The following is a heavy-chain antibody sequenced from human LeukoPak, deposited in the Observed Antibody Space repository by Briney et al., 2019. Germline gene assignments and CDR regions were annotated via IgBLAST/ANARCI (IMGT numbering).Heavy chain of an antibody. CDR1: GGSISSYY. Sequence: SETLPLTCTVSGGSISSYYWSWIRQPPGKGLEWIGYIYYSGSTNYNPSLKSRVTISVDTSKNQFSLKLSSVTAADTAVYYCARGSRYSYGGYYGMDVWGQGTTVTVSS. J-gene: IGHJ6*02. V-gene: IGHV4-59*01. D-gene: IGHD5-18*01. CDR2: IYYSGST. CDR3: ARGSRYSYGGYYGMDV.